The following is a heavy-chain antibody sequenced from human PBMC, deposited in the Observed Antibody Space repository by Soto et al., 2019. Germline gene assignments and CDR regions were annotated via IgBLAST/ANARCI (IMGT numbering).Heavy chain of an antibody. Sequence: PSETLSLTCTVSGGSISSGGYYWSWIRQHPGKGLEWIGYIYYSGSTYYNPSLKSRVTISVDTSKNQFSLKLSSVTAADTAVYYCARDSSGAAAGSPRVYYYYGMDVWGQGTTVTVSS. J-gene: IGHJ6*02. V-gene: IGHV4-31*03. CDR3: ARDSSGAAAGSPRVYYYYGMDV. CDR1: GGSISSGGYY. CDR2: IYYSGST. D-gene: IGHD6-13*01.